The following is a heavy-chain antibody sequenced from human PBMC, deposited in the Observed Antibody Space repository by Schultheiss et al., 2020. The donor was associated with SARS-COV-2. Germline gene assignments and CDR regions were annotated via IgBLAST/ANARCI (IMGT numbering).Heavy chain of an antibody. V-gene: IGHV3-74*01. J-gene: IGHJ2*01. CDR2: VNSDGSTT. CDR1: GFTFSMYA. Sequence: GGSLRLSCVASGFTFSMYATDWVRQAPGKGLEWVSRVNSDGSTTTYADSVKGRFTISRDNSKNTLYLQMNSLRAEDTAVYYCARYCSSTSCNYWYFDLWGRGTLVTVSS. CDR3: ARYCSSTSCNYWYFDL. D-gene: IGHD2-2*01.